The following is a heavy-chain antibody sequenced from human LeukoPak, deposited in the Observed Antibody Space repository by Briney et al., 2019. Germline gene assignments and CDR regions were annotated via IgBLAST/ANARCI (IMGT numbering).Heavy chain of an antibody. D-gene: IGHD6-13*01. V-gene: IGHV5-51*01. J-gene: IGHJ4*02. CDR2: IYPGDSDT. CDR1: GYSFTSYW. Sequence: GESLKISCKGSGYSFTSYWIGWVRQMPGKGLEWMGIIYPGDSDTRYSPSFQGQVTISADKSISTAYLQWSSPKASDTAMYYCARVADPGIAAAGISPSDYWGQGTLVTVSS. CDR3: ARVADPGIAAAGISPSDY.